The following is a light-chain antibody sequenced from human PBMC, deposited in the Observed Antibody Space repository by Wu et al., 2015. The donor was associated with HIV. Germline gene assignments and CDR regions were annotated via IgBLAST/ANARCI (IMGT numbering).Light chain of an antibody. J-gene: IGKJ5*01. CDR3: QQCNFWPLT. Sequence: EVLMTQSPDTLSVSPGESAALSCRATENVAGNLAWYQQKPGQSPRLLIYAASSRAAGVPARFSGSGSGTDFTLTISSLEPEDFTVYYCQQCNFWPLTFGQGTRLEI. V-gene: IGKV3-15*01. CDR1: ENVAGN. CDR2: AAS.